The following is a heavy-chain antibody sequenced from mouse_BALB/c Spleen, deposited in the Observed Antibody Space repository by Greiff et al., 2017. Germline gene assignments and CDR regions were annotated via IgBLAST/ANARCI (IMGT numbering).Heavy chain of an antibody. Sequence: QVQLQQSGPELVKPGASVKISCKSSGYSFTSYYIHWVKQRPGQGLEWIGCIFPGSGNTKYNEKFKGKDTLTADTSSSTAYMQLSSLTSEDSAVYFCACYDYWGRGTTLTVS. V-gene: IGHV1-66*01. J-gene: IGHJ2*01. CDR1: GYSFTSYY. D-gene: IGHD1-1*01. CDR3: ACYDY. CDR2: IFPGSGNT.